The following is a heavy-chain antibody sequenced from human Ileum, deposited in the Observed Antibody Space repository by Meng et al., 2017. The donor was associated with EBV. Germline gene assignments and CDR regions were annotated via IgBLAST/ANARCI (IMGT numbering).Heavy chain of an antibody. V-gene: IGHV7-4-1*02. CDR2: INTNTGNP. D-gene: IGHD3-3*01. CDR3: ARVAPSGYRYFDY. J-gene: IGHJ4*02. Sequence: QVQLVQAWSELKKPGASVTVSCKASGYTFINYAMNWVRPAPGQGLEWMGWINTNTGNPTYAQGFTRRFVFSLDTSFRTAYLQISSLKAEDTAVYYCARVAPSGYRYFDYWGQGTLVTVSS. CDR1: GYTFINYA.